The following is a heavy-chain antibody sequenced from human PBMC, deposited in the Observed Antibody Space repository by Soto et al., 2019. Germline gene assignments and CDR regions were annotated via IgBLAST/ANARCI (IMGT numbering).Heavy chain of an antibody. Sequence: SETLSLTCTVSGDSISSNQWGWIRQPPGKGLERIGYISKSGSANHNPSLKSRVTMSIDMAKNQFSLKLSSVTAADTAVYYCARDQMGSLDYWGQGTTVTVS. J-gene: IGHJ4*02. V-gene: IGHV4-59*01. D-gene: IGHD3-10*01. CDR2: ISKSGSA. CDR1: GDSISSNQ. CDR3: ARDQMGSLDY.